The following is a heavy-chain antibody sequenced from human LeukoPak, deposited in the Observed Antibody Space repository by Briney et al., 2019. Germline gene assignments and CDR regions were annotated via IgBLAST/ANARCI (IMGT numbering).Heavy chain of an antibody. V-gene: IGHV4-34*01. Sequence: SETLSLTCAVYGGSFSGYYWSWIRQPPGKGLEWIGEINHSGSTNYNPSLKSRVTISVDTSKNQFSLKLSSVTAADTAVYYCARGRSIAARPNWFDPWGQGTLVTVSS. J-gene: IGHJ5*02. CDR3: ARGRSIAARPNWFDP. CDR2: INHSGST. D-gene: IGHD6-6*01. CDR1: GGSFSGYY.